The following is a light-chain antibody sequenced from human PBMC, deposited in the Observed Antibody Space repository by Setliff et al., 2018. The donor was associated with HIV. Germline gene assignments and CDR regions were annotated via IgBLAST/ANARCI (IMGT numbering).Light chain of an antibody. Sequence: QSVLTQPPSVSGAPGQRVNISCTGSNSNIGAGYDVHWYQQFPGKAPRILIYADNNRPSGVPDRFSGSKSGTSAFLAITGLQADDEADYYCQSYDRSLSGYVFGTGTKVTVL. CDR1: NSNIGAGYD. V-gene: IGLV1-40*01. J-gene: IGLJ1*01. CDR2: ADN. CDR3: QSYDRSLSGYV.